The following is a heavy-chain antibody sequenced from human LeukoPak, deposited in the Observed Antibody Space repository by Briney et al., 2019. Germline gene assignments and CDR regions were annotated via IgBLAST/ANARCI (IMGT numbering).Heavy chain of an antibody. Sequence: PGGSLRLSCAASGFTFNDYYMSWIRQAPGKGLEWLSYINIGGTNTHYADSVKGRFTISRDNANKSLYLEMNNLRAEDTAVYYCATDGAGFDTWGQGVLVTVSS. J-gene: IGHJ5*02. CDR1: GFTFNDYY. V-gene: IGHV3-11*01. CDR3: ATDGAGFDT. CDR2: INIGGTNT.